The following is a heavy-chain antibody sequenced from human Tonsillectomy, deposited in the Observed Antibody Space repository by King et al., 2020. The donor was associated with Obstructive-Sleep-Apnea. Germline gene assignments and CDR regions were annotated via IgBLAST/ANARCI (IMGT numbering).Heavy chain of an antibody. D-gene: IGHD2-15*01. V-gene: IGHV3-48*04. CDR1: GFTFSTYS. CDR3: ARDGDCTGGSCYSVGVDF. Sequence: VQLVESGGDLVQPGGSLRLSCAASGFTFSTYSMNWVRQAPGKGLEWVSYISVSGTTIYYADSVRCRFTISRDNAKNSLYLQMNSLTAEDTAIYYCARDGDCTGGSCYSVGVDFWGQGTLVTVSS. CDR2: ISVSGTTI. J-gene: IGHJ4*02.